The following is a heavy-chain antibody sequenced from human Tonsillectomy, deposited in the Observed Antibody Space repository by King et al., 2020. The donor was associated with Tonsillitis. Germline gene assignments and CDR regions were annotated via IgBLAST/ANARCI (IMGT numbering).Heavy chain of an antibody. V-gene: IGHV4-59*01. D-gene: IGHD5-18*01. CDR1: CGSISNYY. Sequence: VQLQESGPGLVKPSETLSLTCTVSCGSISNYYWSWIRQPQGKGLDWIGYFYYSGSTNYNPSLKSRVTISVDTSRTQFSLKLSSVTAADTAVYYCARGSYGNFEYWGQGTLVTVSS. CDR3: ARGSYGNFEY. CDR2: FYYSGST. J-gene: IGHJ4*02.